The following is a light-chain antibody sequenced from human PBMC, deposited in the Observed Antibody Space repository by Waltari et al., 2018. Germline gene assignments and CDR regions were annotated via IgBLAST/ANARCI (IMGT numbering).Light chain of an antibody. Sequence: QSVLTQPPSASGTPGQRVTISCSGSSSNIGSNAVNWYQQLPGRAPHLLIYINTRRPSGVPDRFSGSKSDTSASLAISDLQSEDEADYYCAAWDDSLDGNVFGSGTTVTVL. CDR3: AAWDDSLDGNV. CDR1: SSNIGSNA. CDR2: INT. V-gene: IGLV1-44*01. J-gene: IGLJ6*01.